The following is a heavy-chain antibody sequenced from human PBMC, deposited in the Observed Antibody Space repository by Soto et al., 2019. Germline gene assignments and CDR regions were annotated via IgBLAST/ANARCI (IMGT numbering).Heavy chain of an antibody. J-gene: IGHJ5*02. Sequence: QVQLVQSGAEVKKPGSSVKVSCKASGGTFSSYTISWVRQAPGQGLEWMGRIIPILGIANYAQKFQGRVTITADKSTSTAYMELSSLRSEDTAVYYCAREPRITMVRGENWFDPWGQGTLVTVSS. V-gene: IGHV1-69*08. D-gene: IGHD3-10*01. CDR2: IIPILGIA. CDR3: AREPRITMVRGENWFDP. CDR1: GGTFSSYT.